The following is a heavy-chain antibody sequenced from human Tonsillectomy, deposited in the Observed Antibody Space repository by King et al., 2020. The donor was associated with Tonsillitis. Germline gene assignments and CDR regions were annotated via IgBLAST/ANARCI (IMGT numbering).Heavy chain of an antibody. CDR1: GFSFSDFA. D-gene: IGHD5-18*01. V-gene: IGHV3-23*04. Sequence: VQLVESGGGFAQPGGFLRFSCAASGFSFSDFAMTWVRQAPGKGLEWVSGISGSGGSTYYADSVKGRFTISRDNSRIMLSLQLNSLRADDTAVYYCAKNYGYNYGPLDYWGQGTLVTVSS. CDR3: AKNYGYNYGPLDY. CDR2: ISGSGGST. J-gene: IGHJ4*02.